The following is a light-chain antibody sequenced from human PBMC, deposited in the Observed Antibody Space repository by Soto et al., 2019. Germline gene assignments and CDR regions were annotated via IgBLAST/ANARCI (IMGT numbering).Light chain of an antibody. CDR1: RSISTY. CDR2: EAL. CDR3: QQRNLWPLT. Sequence: VLTQSPATLSLSRGERETLSCRASRSISTYLAWYQQKPGQAPRLLIYEALNRATGIPARFSGSGSGTDFTLSIICLEPEDFAVYYCQQRNLWPLTFGGGTKVDIK. V-gene: IGKV3-11*01. J-gene: IGKJ4*02.